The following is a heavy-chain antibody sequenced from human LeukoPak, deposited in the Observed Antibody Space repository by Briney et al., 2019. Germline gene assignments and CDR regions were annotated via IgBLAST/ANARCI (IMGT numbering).Heavy chain of an antibody. D-gene: IGHD4-17*01. CDR3: AKAPSDFTVTSAEYFQH. Sequence: GGSLRLSCAASGFTFSSYGMHWVRQVPGEGLEWVAFIRYDGSNKYYADSVKGRFTISRDNSKNTLYLQMNSLRAEDTAVYYCAKAPSDFTVTSAEYFQHWGQGTLVTVSS. V-gene: IGHV3-30*02. CDR1: GFTFSSYG. CDR2: IRYDGSNK. J-gene: IGHJ1*01.